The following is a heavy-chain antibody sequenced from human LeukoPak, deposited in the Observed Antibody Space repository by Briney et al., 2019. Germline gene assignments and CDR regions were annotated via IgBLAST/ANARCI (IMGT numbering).Heavy chain of an antibody. V-gene: IGHV3-7*01. CDR1: GFTFSSYW. CDR3: ARESYYGSGSSPPFDY. J-gene: IGHJ4*02. D-gene: IGHD3-10*01. CDR2: IKQDGSEK. Sequence: SGGSLRLSCAASGFTFSSYWMSWVRQAPGKGLEWVANIKQDGSEKYYVDSVKGRFTISRDNAKNSLYLQMNSLRAEDTAVYYCARESYYGSGSSPPFDYWGQGTLVTVSS.